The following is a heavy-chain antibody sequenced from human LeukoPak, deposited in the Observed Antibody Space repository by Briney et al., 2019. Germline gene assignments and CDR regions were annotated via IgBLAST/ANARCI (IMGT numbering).Heavy chain of an antibody. J-gene: IGHJ4*02. V-gene: IGHV4-39*02. CDR3: ARDLARSGYYYDSSGYYYGY. CDR2: IYYSGST. CDR1: GGSISSSSYY. D-gene: IGHD3-22*01. Sequence: SETLSLTCTVSGGSISSSSYYWGWIRQPPGKGLEWIGSIYYSGSTYYNPSLKSRVTISVDTSKNQFSLKLSSVTAADTAVYYCARDLARSGYYYDSSGYYYGYWGQGALVTVSS.